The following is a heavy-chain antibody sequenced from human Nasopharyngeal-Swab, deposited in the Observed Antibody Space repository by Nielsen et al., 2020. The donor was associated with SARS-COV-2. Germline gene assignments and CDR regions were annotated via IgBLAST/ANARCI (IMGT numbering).Heavy chain of an antibody. V-gene: IGHV3-7*01. D-gene: IGHD2-2*03. Sequence: GKSLKISCAASGFTFSSYWMSWVRQAPGKGLEWVANIKQDGSEKYYVDSVKGRFTISRDNAKNSLYLQMNSLRAEDTAVYYCARDFLLDRVPNWFDPWGQGTLVTVSS. CDR1: GFTFSSYW. CDR2: IKQDGSEK. CDR3: ARDFLLDRVPNWFDP. J-gene: IGHJ5*02.